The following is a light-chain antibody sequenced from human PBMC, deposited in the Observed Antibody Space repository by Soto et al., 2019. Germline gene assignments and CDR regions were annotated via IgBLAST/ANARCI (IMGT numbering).Light chain of an antibody. Sequence: QAVVTQEPSLTVSPGGTVTLTCGSSSGAVTRGHFPYWFQQKPGQAPMTLIYDTATKHSWTPARFSGSLLGGKAALTLAGAQTDDEADDYCLLSYSGTNWVFGGGTQLTVL. J-gene: IGLJ3*02. V-gene: IGLV7-46*01. CDR3: LLSYSGTNWV. CDR2: DTA. CDR1: SGAVTRGHF.